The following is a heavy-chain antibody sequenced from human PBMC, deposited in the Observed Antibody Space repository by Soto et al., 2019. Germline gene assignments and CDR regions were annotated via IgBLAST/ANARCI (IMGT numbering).Heavy chain of an antibody. V-gene: IGHV3-23*01. CDR1: GFTFSSYA. D-gene: IGHD2-2*01. J-gene: IGHJ3*02. CDR3: ATFHVPSVVPAAMPGGDRYSSGWDHPKNNFDI. Sequence: GGSLRLSCAASGFTFSSYAMSWVRQAPGKGLEWVSAISGSGGSTYYADSVKGRFTISRDNSKNTLYLQMNSLRAEDTAVYYCATFHVPSVVPAAMPGGDRYSSGWDHPKNNFDIWGQGTMVTVSS. CDR2: ISGSGGST.